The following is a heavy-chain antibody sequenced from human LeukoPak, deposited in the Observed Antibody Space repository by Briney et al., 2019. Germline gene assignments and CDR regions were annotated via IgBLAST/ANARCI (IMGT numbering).Heavy chain of an antibody. J-gene: IGHJ6*02. D-gene: IGHD2-21*02. CDR2: IYYSGST. CDR1: GGSTSSGGYY. V-gene: IGHV4-31*03. CDR3: ARDRCGGDCYSGYGMDV. Sequence: PSETLSLTCTVSGGSTSSGGYYWSWIRQHPGKGLEWIGYIYYSGSTYYNPSLKSRVTISVDTSKNQFSLKLSSVTAADTAVYYCARDRCGGDCYSGYGMDVWGQGTTVTVSS.